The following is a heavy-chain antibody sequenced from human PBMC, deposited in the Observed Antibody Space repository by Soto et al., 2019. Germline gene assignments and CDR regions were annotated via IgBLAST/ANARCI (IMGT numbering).Heavy chain of an antibody. J-gene: IGHJ6*02. CDR3: ARGTRINLYYDFWSGYYGRGMDV. Sequence: PSETLSLTCAVYGGSFSGYYWSWIRQPPGKGLEWIGEINHSGSTNYNPSLKSRVTISVDTSKNQFSLKLSSVTAADTAVYYCARGTRINLYYDFWSGYYGRGMDVWGQGTTVTVS. V-gene: IGHV4-34*01. CDR2: INHSGST. CDR1: GGSFSGYY. D-gene: IGHD3-3*01.